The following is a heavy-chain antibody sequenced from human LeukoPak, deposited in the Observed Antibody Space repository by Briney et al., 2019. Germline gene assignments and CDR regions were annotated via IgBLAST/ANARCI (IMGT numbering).Heavy chain of an antibody. Sequence: ASVKVSCKASGYTFTSYYMHWVRQAPGQGLEWMGIINPSGGSTSYAQKFQGRVTVTRDTSISTAYMELSRLKSDDTAVYYCARLVHSGVGEDDYWGQGTLVTVSS. V-gene: IGHV1-46*01. D-gene: IGHD3-16*01. CDR1: GYTFTSYY. CDR2: INPSGGST. J-gene: IGHJ4*02. CDR3: ARLVHSGVGEDDY.